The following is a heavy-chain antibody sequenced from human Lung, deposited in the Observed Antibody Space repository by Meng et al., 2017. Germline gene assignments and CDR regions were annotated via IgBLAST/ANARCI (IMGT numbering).Heavy chain of an antibody. V-gene: IGHV4-34*01. CDR1: GGSFSDYY. CDR3: ARGPTTMAHDFDY. J-gene: IGHJ4*02. D-gene: IGHD4-11*01. Sequence: QQQLAPILLKPSETLSLPCVVSGGSFSDYYWSWIRQPPGKGLEWIGEINHSGSTNYNPSLESRATISVDTSQNNLSLKLSSVTAADSAVYYCARGPTTMAHDFDYWGQGTLVTVSS. CDR2: INHSGST.